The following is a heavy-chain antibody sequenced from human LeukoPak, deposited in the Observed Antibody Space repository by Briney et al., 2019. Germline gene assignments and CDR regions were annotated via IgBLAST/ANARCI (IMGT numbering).Heavy chain of an antibody. J-gene: IGHJ3*02. CDR2: IRYDGSNK. CDR3: AKAAKVPAAIERSSPKDDAFDI. Sequence: GGSLRLSCAASGFTFSSYGMHWVRQAPGKGLEWVAFIRYDGSNKYYADSVKGRFTISRDNSKNTLYLQMNSLRAEDTAVYYCAKAAKVPAAIERSSPKDDAFDIWGQGTMVTVSS. D-gene: IGHD2-2*01. CDR1: GFTFSSYG. V-gene: IGHV3-30*02.